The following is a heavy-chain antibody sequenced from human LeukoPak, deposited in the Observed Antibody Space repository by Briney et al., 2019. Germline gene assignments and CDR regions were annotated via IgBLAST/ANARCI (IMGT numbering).Heavy chain of an antibody. J-gene: IGHJ4*02. CDR2: IRYDGSNK. Sequence: PGGSLRLSCAASGFTFSSYGMRWVRQAPGKGLEWVAFIRYDGSNKYYADSVKGRFTISRDNSKNTLYLQMNSLRSEDTAVYYCARDSGSWYSLVYFDYWGQGTLVTVSS. D-gene: IGHD6-13*01. CDR3: ARDSGSWYSLVYFDY. V-gene: IGHV3-30*02. CDR1: GFTFSSYG.